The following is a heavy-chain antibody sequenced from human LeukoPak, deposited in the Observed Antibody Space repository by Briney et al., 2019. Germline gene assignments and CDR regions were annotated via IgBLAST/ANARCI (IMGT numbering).Heavy chain of an antibody. J-gene: IGHJ4*02. V-gene: IGHV3-30*07. D-gene: IGHD5-18*01. CDR2: ISYDGSNK. CDR1: GFTFSSYA. CDR3: ARSVRGPRGYSYGPSPLDF. Sequence: GGSLRLSCAASGFTFSSYAMHWVRQAPGKGLEWVAVISYDGSNKYYADSVKGRFTISRDNSKNTLYLQMNSLRAEDTAVFYCARSVRGPRGYSYGPSPLDFWGQGTLVTVSS.